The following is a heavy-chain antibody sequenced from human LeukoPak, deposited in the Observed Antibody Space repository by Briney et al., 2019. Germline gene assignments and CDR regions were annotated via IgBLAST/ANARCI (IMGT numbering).Heavy chain of an antibody. CDR2: ISSSSSYI. J-gene: IGHJ4*02. Sequence: GGSLRLSCAASGFTFSSYSVNRVRQAPGKGLEWVSSISSSSSYIYYADSVKGRFTISRDNAKNSLYLQMSSLRAEDTAVYYCARDKVPAAIPIDYWGQGTLVTVSS. D-gene: IGHD2-2*01. V-gene: IGHV3-21*01. CDR3: ARDKVPAAIPIDY. CDR1: GFTFSSYS.